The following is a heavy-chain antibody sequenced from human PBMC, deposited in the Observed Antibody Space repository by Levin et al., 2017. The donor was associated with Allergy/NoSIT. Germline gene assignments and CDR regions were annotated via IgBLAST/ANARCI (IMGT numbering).Heavy chain of an antibody. CDR2: INAGNGNT. D-gene: IGHD1-26*01. Sequence: PLASVKVSCKASGYTFTSYAMHWVRQAPGQRLEWMGWINAGNGNTKYSQKFQGRVTITRDTSASTAYMELSSLRSEDTAVYYCVRDQGGRELPIDYYYYGMDGWGQGTTVTVSS. CDR3: VRDQGGRELPIDYYYYGMDG. CDR1: GYTFTSYA. J-gene: IGHJ6*02. V-gene: IGHV1-3*01.